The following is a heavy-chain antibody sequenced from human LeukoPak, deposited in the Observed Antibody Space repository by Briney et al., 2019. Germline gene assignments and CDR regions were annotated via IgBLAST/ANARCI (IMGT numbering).Heavy chain of an antibody. CDR3: STISADRDY. D-gene: IGHD1-14*01. CDR1: GLTVSSHY. J-gene: IGHJ4*02. CDR2: IFGGDTT. V-gene: IGHV3-66*01. Sequence: GGSLRLSCAASGLTVSSHYMNWVRQAPGRGLEWVSFIFGGDTTYYAESVKGRFIISRDNSKNTVYLQMNSLRAEDTAVYYCSTISADRDYWGQGTLVTVSS.